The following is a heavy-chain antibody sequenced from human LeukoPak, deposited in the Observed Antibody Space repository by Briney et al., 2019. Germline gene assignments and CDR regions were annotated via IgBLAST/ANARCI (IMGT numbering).Heavy chain of an antibody. V-gene: IGHV3-11*01. CDR2: ISSSGSTI. CDR1: GFTFSDYY. Sequence: PGGSLRLSCAASGFTFSDYYMSWIRQAPGKGLEWVSYISSSGSTIYYADSVKGRFTISRDNAKNSLYLQMNSLRAEDTAVYYCAKAYSSSWYYGTDVWGQGTTVTVSS. J-gene: IGHJ6*02. D-gene: IGHD6-13*01. CDR3: AKAYSSSWYYGTDV.